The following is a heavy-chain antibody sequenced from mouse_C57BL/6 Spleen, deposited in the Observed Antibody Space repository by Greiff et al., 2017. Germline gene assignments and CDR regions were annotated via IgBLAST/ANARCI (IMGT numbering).Heavy chain of an antibody. CDR2: IYTGDGDT. D-gene: IGHD1-1*01. Sequence: QVQLQQSGAELVKPGASVKISCKASGYAFSSYWMTWVKQRPGKGLEWIGQIYTGDGDTKYNGKLKGKATLTAEQSSSTAYMQLSSLTSEDSAVYFCARLGPITTVVATRYFDVWGTGTTVTVSS. J-gene: IGHJ1*03. CDR3: ARLGPITTVVATRYFDV. V-gene: IGHV1-80*01. CDR1: GYAFSSYW.